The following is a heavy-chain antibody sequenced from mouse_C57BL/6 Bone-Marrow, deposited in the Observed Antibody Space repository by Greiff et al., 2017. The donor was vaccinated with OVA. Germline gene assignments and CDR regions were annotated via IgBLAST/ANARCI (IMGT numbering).Heavy chain of an antibody. CDR2: IDPSDSYT. V-gene: IGHV1-69*01. CDR3: ARAYDGYYGFAY. CDR1: SYTFTSYW. D-gene: IGHD2-3*01. J-gene: IGHJ3*01. Sequence: QVQLQQPGAELVMPGASVKLSCKASSYTFTSYWMHWVKQRPGQGLEWIGEIDPSDSYTNYNQKFKGKSTLTVDKSSSTAYMQLSSLTSEDSAVYYCARAYDGYYGFAYWGQGTLVTVSA.